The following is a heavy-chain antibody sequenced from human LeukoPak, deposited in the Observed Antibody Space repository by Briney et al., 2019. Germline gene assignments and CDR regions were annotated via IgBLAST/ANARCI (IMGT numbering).Heavy chain of an antibody. CDR2: IYYSGST. J-gene: IGHJ4*02. Sequence: SETLSLTCTVSGGSISSYYWSWIRQPPGKGLEWIGYIYYSGSTYYNPSLKSRVTISVDTSKNQFSLKLSSVTAADTAVYYCASAKYYDILTGPLDYWGQGTLVTVSS. CDR1: GGSISSYY. D-gene: IGHD3-9*01. CDR3: ASAKYYDILTGPLDY. V-gene: IGHV4-59*06.